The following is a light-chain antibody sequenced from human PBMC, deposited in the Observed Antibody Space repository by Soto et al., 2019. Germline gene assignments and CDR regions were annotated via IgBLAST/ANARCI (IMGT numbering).Light chain of an antibody. Sequence: DIVLTQSPGTLSLSPGERATLSCRASQSVSSSYFAWYQQKPGQAPRLLIYAASRRASGIPDRFSGSGSGTDFTLTINRLEPEDFAVYYCQQYGALPTFGQGTKVDIK. J-gene: IGKJ1*01. CDR1: QSVSSSY. CDR3: QQYGALPT. V-gene: IGKV3-20*01. CDR2: AAS.